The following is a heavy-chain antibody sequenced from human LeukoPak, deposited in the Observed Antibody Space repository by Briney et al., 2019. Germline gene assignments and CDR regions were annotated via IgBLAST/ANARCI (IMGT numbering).Heavy chain of an antibody. V-gene: IGHV4-59*11. Sequence: PSETLSLTCTVSGGSISSHYWSWIRQPPGKGLEWIGYIYYSGSTNYNPSLKSRVTISVDTSKNQFSLKLSSVTAADTAVYYCARYSITIFVMHYYYYMDVWGKGTTVTVSS. CDR3: ARYSITIFVMHYYYYMDV. CDR1: GGSISSHY. J-gene: IGHJ6*03. CDR2: IYYSGST. D-gene: IGHD3-3*01.